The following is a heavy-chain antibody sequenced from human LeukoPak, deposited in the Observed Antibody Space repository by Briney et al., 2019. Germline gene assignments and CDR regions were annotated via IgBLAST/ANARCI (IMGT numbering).Heavy chain of an antibody. J-gene: IGHJ5*02. CDR3: AREPDPMTTVRSGWFDP. V-gene: IGHV3-33*01. CDR1: GFTFSSYG. CDR2: IWYDGSNK. Sequence: PGRSLRLSCAASGFTFSSYGMHWVRQAPGKGLEWVAVIWYDGSNKYYADSVKGRFTISRDNSKNTLYLQMNSLRAEDTAVYYCAREPDPMTTVRSGWFDPWGQGTLVTVSS. D-gene: IGHD4-17*01.